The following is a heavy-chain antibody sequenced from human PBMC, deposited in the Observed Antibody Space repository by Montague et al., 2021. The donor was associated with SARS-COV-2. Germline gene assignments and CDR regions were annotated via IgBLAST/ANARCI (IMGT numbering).Heavy chain of an antibody. CDR1: GASVRSGNSY. J-gene: IGHJ1*01. CDR3: ARIGYESVGYYYSYPD. CDR2: ISYSGST. D-gene: IGHD3-22*01. Sequence: SETLSLTCTVSGASVRSGNSYWNWLCQPPGQGLVGDGYISYSGSTNYSLSLQSRVTISVDTSQSQLSLKVISASAADTAVYYCARIGYESVGYYYSYPDWGQGTLVTVSS. V-gene: IGHV4-61*01.